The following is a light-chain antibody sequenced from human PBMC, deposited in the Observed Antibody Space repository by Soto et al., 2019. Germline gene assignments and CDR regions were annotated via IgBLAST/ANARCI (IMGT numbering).Light chain of an antibody. CDR1: SSDVGGYNS. J-gene: IGLJ1*01. Sequence: QSVLTQPPSASGSPGQSVTISCTGTSSDVGGYNSVSWYQHHPGKAPKLMIYEVTKRPSGVPDRFSGSKSANTASLTVSGLQAEDEADYYCSSYAGSDIDVFGTGTKVTVL. CDR2: EVT. CDR3: SSYAGSDIDV. V-gene: IGLV2-8*01.